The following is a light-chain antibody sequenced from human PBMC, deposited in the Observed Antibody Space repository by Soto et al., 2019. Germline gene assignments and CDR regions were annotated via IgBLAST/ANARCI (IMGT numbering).Light chain of an antibody. CDR2: AAS. CDR3: QQFKSYPRT. J-gene: IGKJ1*01. Sequence: AIQLTQSPSSLSASVGDRVTITCRASQGISSALTWYQQKPGKAPKVLIYAASSLESGVPSRFSGSGFGTDFTLTISSLQPEDFATYYCQQFKSYPRTFGQGTKVEIK. V-gene: IGKV1-13*02. CDR1: QGISSA.